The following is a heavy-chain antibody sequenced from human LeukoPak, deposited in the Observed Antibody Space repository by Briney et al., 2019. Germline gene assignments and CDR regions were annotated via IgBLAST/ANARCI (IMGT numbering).Heavy chain of an antibody. Sequence: GGSLRLSCAASGFTFSSYAMSWVRQAPGKGLEWVSYISSSSSTIYYADSVKGRFTISRDNAKNSLYLQMNSLRAEDTAVYFCARDQGVEMATIDAFDIWGQGTMVTVSS. CDR1: GFTFSSYA. CDR3: ARDQGVEMATIDAFDI. D-gene: IGHD5-24*01. V-gene: IGHV3-48*01. J-gene: IGHJ3*02. CDR2: ISSSSSTI.